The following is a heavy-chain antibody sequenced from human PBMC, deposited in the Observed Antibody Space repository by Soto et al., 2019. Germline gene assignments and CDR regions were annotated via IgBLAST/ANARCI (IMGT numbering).Heavy chain of an antibody. CDR3: ARRISASGRGWDY. V-gene: IGHV3-23*01. CDR1: GFTFSTYA. D-gene: IGHD6-13*01. CDR2: LANSGGST. J-gene: IGHJ4*02. Sequence: EAQLLESGGDLVQPGGSLRLSCAASGFTFSTYAMSWVRQAPGKGLEWVSALANSGGSTFYTDSVRGRFTISRDNSKNRLYLQMNSLRAEDTAVYYCARRISASGRGWDYWGQGTLVTVSS.